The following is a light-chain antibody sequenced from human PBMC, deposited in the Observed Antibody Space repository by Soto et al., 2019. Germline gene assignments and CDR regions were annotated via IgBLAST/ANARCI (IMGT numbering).Light chain of an antibody. J-gene: IGKJ4*01. Sequence: VLTQYRGKQRWYPGERGTLSCRASQSVSSSYLAWYQQKPGQAPRLLIYGASSRATGIPDRFSGSGSGTDFTLTISILEPEDFTVYYCQEYASPPLTFGGGCKVDIK. CDR3: QEYASPPLT. V-gene: IGKV3-20*01. CDR1: QSVSSSY. CDR2: GAS.